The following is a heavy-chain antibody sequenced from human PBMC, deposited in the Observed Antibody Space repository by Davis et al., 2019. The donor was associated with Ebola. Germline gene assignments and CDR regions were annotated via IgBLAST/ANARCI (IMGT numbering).Heavy chain of an antibody. Sequence: SLRLSCPVSGFTLRSYWMSWVRQSPGKGLEWVANIKQDGSEKYYVDSVKGRFTISRDNAKNSLYLQMNSLRAEDTAVYYCARVQGDDFWSGYFDYWGQGTLVTVSS. CDR3: ARVQGDDFWSGYFDY. D-gene: IGHD3-3*01. CDR2: IKQDGSEK. J-gene: IGHJ4*02. CDR1: GFTLRSYW. V-gene: IGHV3-7*01.